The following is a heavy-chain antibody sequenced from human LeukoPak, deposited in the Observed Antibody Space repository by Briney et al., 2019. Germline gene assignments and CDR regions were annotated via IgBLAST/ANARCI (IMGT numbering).Heavy chain of an antibody. CDR1: GFTFSSYW. Sequence: PGGSLRLSCAASGFTFSSYWMHWVRQAPGKGLVWVSRINGDGSGTTYADSVKGRFTISRDNAKNTLYLQMNSLRAEDTAVYYCTRANAVVVAATPFDYWGQGALVTVSP. V-gene: IGHV3-74*01. CDR3: TRANAVVVAATPFDY. D-gene: IGHD2-15*01. J-gene: IGHJ4*02. CDR2: INGDGSGT.